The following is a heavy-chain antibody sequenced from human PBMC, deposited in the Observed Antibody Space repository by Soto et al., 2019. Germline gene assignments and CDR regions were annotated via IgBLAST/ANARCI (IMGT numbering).Heavy chain of an antibody. J-gene: IGHJ4*02. CDR2: IWYDGSNK. Sequence: QVQLVESGGGVVQPGRSLRLSCAASGFTFSSYGMHWVRQAPGKGLEWVAVIWYDGSNKYYADSVKGRFTISRDNSKNTRYLQMNSLRVEDTAVYYCVRDTTGTYDYWGQGTLVTVSS. V-gene: IGHV3-33*01. CDR3: VRDTTGTYDY. D-gene: IGHD2-8*01. CDR1: GFTFSSYG.